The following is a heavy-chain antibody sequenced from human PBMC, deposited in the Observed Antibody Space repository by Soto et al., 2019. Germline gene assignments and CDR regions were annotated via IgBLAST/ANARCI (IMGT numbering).Heavy chain of an antibody. CDR1: GGSVSRDSYN. D-gene: IGHD5-12*01. CDR3: ARFYENAFDI. Sequence: SETLSLTCTVSGGSVSRDSYNWVWIRRGTGMGLEWFGPLYSSGSTDYNSSLNSRVTISEDSSNDTFFLTVISVTSADTAVFFCARFYENAFDIWGRGVTFTVS. CDR2: LYSSGST. J-gene: IGHJ3*02. V-gene: IGHV4-39*01.